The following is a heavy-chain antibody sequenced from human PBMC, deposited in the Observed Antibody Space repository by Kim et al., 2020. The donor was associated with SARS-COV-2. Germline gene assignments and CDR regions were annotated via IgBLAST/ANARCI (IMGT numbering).Heavy chain of an antibody. CDR1: GGSISSSSYY. Sequence: SETLSLTCTVSGGSISSSSYYWGWIRQPPGKGLEWIGSIYYSGSTYYNPSLKSRVTISVDTSKNQFSLKLSSVTAADTAVYYCARLEMYYYGSGSYYNLAPCFDYWGQGTLVTVSS. D-gene: IGHD3-10*01. V-gene: IGHV4-39*01. CDR3: ARLEMYYYGSGSYYNLAPCFDY. CDR2: IYYSGST. J-gene: IGHJ4*02.